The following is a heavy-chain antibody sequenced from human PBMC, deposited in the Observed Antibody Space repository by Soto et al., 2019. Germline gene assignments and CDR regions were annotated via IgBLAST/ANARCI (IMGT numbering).Heavy chain of an antibody. V-gene: IGHV4-59*08. Sequence: QVQLQESGPGLVKPSETLSLTCTVSGGSISSYYWSWIRQPPGKGLEWIGYIYYSGRTNYNPSLKRRGTISADTSKNQFSLKLSSVTAADTAVYYCARRLAAAGIKDGFDPWGQGTLVTVSS. CDR3: ARRLAAAGIKDGFDP. J-gene: IGHJ5*02. D-gene: IGHD6-13*01. CDR1: GGSISSYY. CDR2: IYYSGRT.